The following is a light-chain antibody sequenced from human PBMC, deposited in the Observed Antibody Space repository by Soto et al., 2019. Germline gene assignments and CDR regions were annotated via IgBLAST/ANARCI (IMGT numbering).Light chain of an antibody. CDR3: QQYNSYSPT. J-gene: IGKJ1*01. Sequence: DIQMTQSPSTLSASVGDRVSITCWASQSISSWLAWYQQKPGKGPKLLIYDASSLESGVPSRFSGGGSGTEFTLTISSLQPDDFATYYCQQYNSYSPTFGQGTKVEIK. CDR1: QSISSW. V-gene: IGKV1-5*01. CDR2: DAS.